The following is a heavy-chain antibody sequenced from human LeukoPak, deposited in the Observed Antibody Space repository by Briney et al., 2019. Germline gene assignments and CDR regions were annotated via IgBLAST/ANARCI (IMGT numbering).Heavy chain of an antibody. V-gene: IGHV4-59*08. J-gene: IGHJ3*02. CDR3: AVNSKKHTFDI. CDR2: IYYSGST. D-gene: IGHD2/OR15-2a*01. CDR1: GGSISTYY. Sequence: SETLSLTCTVSGGSISTYYWSWIRQSPGKGLEWIGSIYYSGSTNYNPSLKSRVSISVDTSKNQFSLELSSVTAADTAVYYCAVNSKKHTFDIWGQGTMVTVSS.